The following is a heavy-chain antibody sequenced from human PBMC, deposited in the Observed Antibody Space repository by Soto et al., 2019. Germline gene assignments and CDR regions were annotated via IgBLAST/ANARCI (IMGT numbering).Heavy chain of an antibody. CDR1: GYTFTSYG. D-gene: IGHD3-16*02. Sequence: QVQLVQSGAEVKKPGASVKVSCKASGYTFTSYGINWVRQATGQGLEWMGWMNPNSGNTGYAQKFQGRVTMTRNTSISTAYMELSSLRSEDTAVYYCARSGGVYDYIWGSYRYTAFDIWGQGTMVTVSS. J-gene: IGHJ3*02. V-gene: IGHV1-8*01. CDR2: MNPNSGNT. CDR3: ARSGGVYDYIWGSYRYTAFDI.